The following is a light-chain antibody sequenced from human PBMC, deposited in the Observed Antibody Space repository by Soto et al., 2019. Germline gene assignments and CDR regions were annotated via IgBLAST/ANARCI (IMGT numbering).Light chain of an antibody. CDR1: QDIHTF. V-gene: IGKV1-27*01. CDR3: QHYNKAPWM. Sequence: VQVTQSPSSLSASVGDSVSITCRASQDIHTFLAWYRQRPGKAPELLMFDASTLQAGVPSRFSGGGSGTRFILTISNLQPEDVATHYCQHYNKAPWMFGQGTKV. J-gene: IGKJ1*01. CDR2: DAS.